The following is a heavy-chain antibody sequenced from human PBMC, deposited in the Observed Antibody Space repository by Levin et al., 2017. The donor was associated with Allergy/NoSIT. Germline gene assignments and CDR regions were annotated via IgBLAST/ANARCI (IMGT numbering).Heavy chain of an antibody. CDR2: ISYDGSNK. CDR1: GFTFSSYA. J-gene: IGHJ3*02. CDR3: ARGYCSGGSCYSVDAFDI. Sequence: GGSLRLSCAASGFTFSSYAMHWVRQAPGKGLEWVAVISYDGSNKYYADSVKGRFTISRDNSKNTLYLQMNSLRAEDTAVYYCARGYCSGGSCYSVDAFDIWGQGTMVTVSS. D-gene: IGHD2-15*01. V-gene: IGHV3-30-3*01.